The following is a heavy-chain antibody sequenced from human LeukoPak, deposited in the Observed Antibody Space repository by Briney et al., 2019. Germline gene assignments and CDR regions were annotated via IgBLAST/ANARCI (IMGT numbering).Heavy chain of an antibody. CDR1: GYTFTSYD. D-gene: IGHD6-13*01. CDR2: MNPNSGNT. CDR3: ARVLGVYSSSWYSGPYYYYYMDV. J-gene: IGHJ6*03. Sequence: PQASVKVSCKASGYTFTSYDINWVRQATGQGLEWMGWMNPNSGNTGYAQKFQGRVTITRNTSISTAYMELSSLRSEDTAVYYCARVLGVYSSSWYSGPYYYYYMDVWGKGTTVTVSS. V-gene: IGHV1-8*03.